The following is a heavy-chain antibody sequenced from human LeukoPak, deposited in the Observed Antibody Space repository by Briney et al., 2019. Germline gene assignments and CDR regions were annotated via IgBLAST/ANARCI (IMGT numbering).Heavy chain of an antibody. V-gene: IGHV3-66*02. CDR2: IYSGGST. Sequence: TGGSLRLSCAASGFTVSSNYMSLVRLAPGKGLEWVSVIYSGGSTYYADSVKGRFTISRDNSKNTLYLQMNSLRAEDTAVYYCARDRLYDVSLGRDYWGQGTLVTVSS. CDR1: GFTVSSNY. J-gene: IGHJ4*02. CDR3: ARDRLYDVSLGRDY. D-gene: IGHD2-2*02.